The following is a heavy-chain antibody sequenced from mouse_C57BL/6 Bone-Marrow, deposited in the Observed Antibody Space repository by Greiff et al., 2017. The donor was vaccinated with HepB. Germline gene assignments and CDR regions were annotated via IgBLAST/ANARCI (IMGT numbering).Heavy chain of an antibody. CDR3: ARDGNSFAY. Sequence: EVKLVESGGGLVKPGGSLKLSCAASGFTFSSYTMSWVRQTPEKRLEWVATISGGGGNTYYPDSVKGRFTISRDNAKNTLYLQMSSLRSEDTALYYCARDGNSFAYWGQGTLVTVSA. D-gene: IGHD2-1*01. CDR1: GFTFSSYT. V-gene: IGHV5-9*01. J-gene: IGHJ3*01. CDR2: ISGGGGNT.